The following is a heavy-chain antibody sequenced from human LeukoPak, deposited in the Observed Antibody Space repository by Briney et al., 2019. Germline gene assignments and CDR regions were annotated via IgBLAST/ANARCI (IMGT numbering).Heavy chain of an antibody. Sequence: ASVKVSCKASGYXFTSYGISWVRQAPGQGLEWMGWISAYNGNTNYAQKLQGRVTMTTDTSTSTAYMELRSLRSDDTAVYYCARVDSGYDSYYYGMDVWGQGTTVTVSS. J-gene: IGHJ6*02. V-gene: IGHV1-18*01. CDR1: GYXFTSYG. CDR2: ISAYNGNT. D-gene: IGHD5-12*01. CDR3: ARVDSGYDSYYYGMDV.